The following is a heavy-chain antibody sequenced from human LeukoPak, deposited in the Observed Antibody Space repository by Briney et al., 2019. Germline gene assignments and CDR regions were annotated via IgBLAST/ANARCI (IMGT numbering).Heavy chain of an antibody. J-gene: IGHJ4*01. D-gene: IGHD3-22*01. CDR2: IYSSGSA. CDR1: GASINNNF. V-gene: IGHV4-59*08. CDR3: ARHRDYYDS. Sequence: PSETLSLTCTVSGASINNNFWTWIRQPPGKGLEWIGYIYSSGSANYNPSLKSRVIISGDTSKNQISLNLTSVTAADTALYFCARHRDYYDSWGHGTLVTASS.